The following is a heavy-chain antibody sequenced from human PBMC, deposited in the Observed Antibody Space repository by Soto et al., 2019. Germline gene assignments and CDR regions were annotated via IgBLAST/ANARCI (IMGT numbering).Heavy chain of an antibody. CDR1: GFTFSSYS. Sequence: GGSLRLSCVASGFTFSSYSMVWVRQAPGKGLEWVSYIFVTGGTVYYADSVKGRFTVSRDNAKNSLFLLMSSLRAEDTAVYYCARDKDWAFDYWGQGTQVTVSS. D-gene: IGHD3-9*01. J-gene: IGHJ4*02. CDR3: ARDKDWAFDY. CDR2: IFVTGGTV. V-gene: IGHV3-48*03.